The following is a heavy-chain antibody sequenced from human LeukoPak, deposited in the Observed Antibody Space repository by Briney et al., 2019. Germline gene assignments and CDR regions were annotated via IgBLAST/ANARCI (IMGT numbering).Heavy chain of an antibody. V-gene: IGHV1-2*02. CDR2: INPNSGGT. CDR1: GYTFTGYY. CDR3: ARYCSSTSCYWI. Sequence: GASVKVSCKASGYTFTGYYMHWVRQAPGQGLEWMGWINPNSGGTNYAQKFQGRVTVTRDTSISTAYMELSRLRSDDTAVYYCARYCSSTSCYWIWGQGTLVTVSS. D-gene: IGHD2-2*01. J-gene: IGHJ4*02.